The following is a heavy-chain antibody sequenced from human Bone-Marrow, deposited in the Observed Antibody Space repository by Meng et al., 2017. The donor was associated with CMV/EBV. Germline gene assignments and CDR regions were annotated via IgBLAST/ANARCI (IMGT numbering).Heavy chain of an antibody. CDR1: GYSITGPYY. CDR2: IYHRGTT. Sequence: GSLRLSCAASGYSITGPYYWGWIRQPPGKGLEWIGTIYHRGTTYYNPSLKSRVTISIDTSKNQFSLKLTSVTAADTAVYYCARGYDFWSGYSATALGYWGQGALVTVSS. D-gene: IGHD3-3*01. CDR3: ARGYDFWSGYSATALGY. J-gene: IGHJ4*02. V-gene: IGHV4-38-2*01.